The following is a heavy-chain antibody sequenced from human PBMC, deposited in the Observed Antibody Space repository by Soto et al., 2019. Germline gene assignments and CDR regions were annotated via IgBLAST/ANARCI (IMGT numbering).Heavy chain of an antibody. D-gene: IGHD2-2*01. CDR3: ARGLWCSSTSCYEDY. Sequence: QVQLQQWGAGLLKPSETLSLTCAVYGGSFSGYYWSWIRQPPGKGLAWIGEINHSGSTNYNPSLKSRVTISVDTSKNQFSLKLSSVTAADTAVYYCARGLWCSSTSCYEDYWGQGTLVTVSS. V-gene: IGHV4-34*01. CDR1: GGSFSGYY. J-gene: IGHJ4*02. CDR2: INHSGST.